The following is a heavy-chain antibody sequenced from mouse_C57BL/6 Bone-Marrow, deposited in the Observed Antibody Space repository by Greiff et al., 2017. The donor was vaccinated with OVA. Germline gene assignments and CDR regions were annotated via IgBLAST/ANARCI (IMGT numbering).Heavy chain of an antibody. Sequence: EVQLVESGGGLVQPKGSLKLSCAASGFTFNTYAMHWVRQAPGKGLEWVARIRSKSSNYATYYADSVKDRFTISRDDSQSMLYLQMNNLKTEDTAMYYCVRAPLDSSGPHFDYWGQGTTLTVSS. CDR1: GFTFNTYA. D-gene: IGHD3-2*02. CDR3: VRAPLDSSGPHFDY. CDR2: IRSKSSNYAT. V-gene: IGHV10-3*01. J-gene: IGHJ2*01.